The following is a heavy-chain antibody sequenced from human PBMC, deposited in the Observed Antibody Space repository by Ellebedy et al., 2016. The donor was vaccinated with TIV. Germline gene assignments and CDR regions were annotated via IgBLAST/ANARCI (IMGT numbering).Heavy chain of an antibody. D-gene: IGHD3-16*01. CDR1: GYTFTGFA. J-gene: IGHJ4*02. CDR2: INTNTRNP. Sequence: AASVKVSCKASGYTFTGFAINWARQAPGQGLEWMGWINTNTRNPTYAQGFTGLFVFSLDTSVSTAYLQISSLKAADTSVYYCSRSLGAETSNYWGQGTLVTVSS. CDR3: SRSLGAETSNY. V-gene: IGHV7-4-1*02.